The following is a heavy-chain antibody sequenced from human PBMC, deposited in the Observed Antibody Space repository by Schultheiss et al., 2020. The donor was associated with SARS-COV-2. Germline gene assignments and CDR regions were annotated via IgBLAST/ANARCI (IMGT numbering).Heavy chain of an antibody. D-gene: IGHD3-10*01. Sequence: GESLKISCAASGFTFSNYWMHWVRQAPGKGLVWVSHIDTDGSSTRYADSVKGRFTISRDNAQNTLYLQMNNLRAEDTAVYYCAKLGGSGSYYNVNLLAFDIWGQGTMVTVSS. V-gene: IGHV3-74*01. CDR3: AKLGGSGSYYNVNLLAFDI. CDR2: IDTDGSST. CDR1: GFTFSNYW. J-gene: IGHJ3*02.